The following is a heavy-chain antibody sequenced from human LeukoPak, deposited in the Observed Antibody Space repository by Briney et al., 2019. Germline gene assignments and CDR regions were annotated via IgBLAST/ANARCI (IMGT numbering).Heavy chain of an antibody. Sequence: ASVKVSCKVSGYTLTELSMHWVRQAPGKGLEWMGGFDPEDGETIYAQKFQGRVTMTEDTSTDTAYMELSSLRSEDTAMYYCATDPQYCSSTSCYMRDYWGQGTLVTVSS. CDR3: ATDPQYCSSTSCYMRDY. J-gene: IGHJ4*02. CDR2: FDPEDGET. CDR1: GYTLTELS. D-gene: IGHD2-2*02. V-gene: IGHV1-24*01.